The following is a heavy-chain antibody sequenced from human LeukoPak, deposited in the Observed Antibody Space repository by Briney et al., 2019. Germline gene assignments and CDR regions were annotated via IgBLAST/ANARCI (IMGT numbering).Heavy chain of an antibody. D-gene: IGHD2-2*01. CDR2: ISGSGGNT. Sequence: GGSLRLSCAASGFTFSSYGMSWVRQAPGKGLEWVSAISGSGGNTYYADSVKGRFTISRDNSKNTLYLQMNSLRAEDTAVYYCAKSHTSSYEENWGQGTLVTVSS. V-gene: IGHV3-23*01. CDR3: AKSHTSSYEEN. J-gene: IGHJ4*02. CDR1: GFTFSSYG.